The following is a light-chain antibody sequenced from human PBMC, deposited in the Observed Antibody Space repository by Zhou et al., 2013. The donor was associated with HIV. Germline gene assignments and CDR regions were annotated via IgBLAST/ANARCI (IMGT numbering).Light chain of an antibody. V-gene: IGKV3-15*01. CDR3: QQRSNWPPMYT. CDR1: QNVTSK. Sequence: EIAMTQSPATLSVSPGERATLSCRASQNVTSKLAWYQRKPGQAPRLLIYGASTRATGFPARFSGSGSGTEFTLTISSLQSEDFALYYCQQRSNWPPMYTFGQGTKLEIK. J-gene: IGKJ2*01. CDR2: GAS.